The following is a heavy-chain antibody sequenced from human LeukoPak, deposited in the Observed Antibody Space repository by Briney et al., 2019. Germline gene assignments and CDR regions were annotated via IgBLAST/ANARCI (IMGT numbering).Heavy chain of an antibody. Sequence: PSETLSLTCTVSGGSISSSSYYWGWIRQPPGKGPEWIGTIYYSGSTYYNPSLKSRVTISVDTSKNQFSLNLSSVTAADTAVYYCARHFTMRISGNPYYYYMDVWGKGTTVTVSS. CDR1: GGSISSSSYY. J-gene: IGHJ6*03. V-gene: IGHV4-39*01. CDR2: IYYSGST. D-gene: IGHD3-10*01. CDR3: ARHFTMRISGNPYYYYMDV.